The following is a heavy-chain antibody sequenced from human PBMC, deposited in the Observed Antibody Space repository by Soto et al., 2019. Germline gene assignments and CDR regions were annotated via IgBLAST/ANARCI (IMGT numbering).Heavy chain of an antibody. CDR2: ISYDGSNK. J-gene: IGHJ3*01. CDR1: GFTFSSYA. V-gene: IGHV3-30-3*01. D-gene: IGHD6-25*01. CDR3: ARVRPPC. Sequence: GGSLRLSCAAPGFTFSSYAMHWVRQAPGKGLEWVAVISYDGSNKYYADSVKGRFTISRDNSKNTLYLQMNSLRAEDTAVYYCARVRPPCWGQGTMVTVS.